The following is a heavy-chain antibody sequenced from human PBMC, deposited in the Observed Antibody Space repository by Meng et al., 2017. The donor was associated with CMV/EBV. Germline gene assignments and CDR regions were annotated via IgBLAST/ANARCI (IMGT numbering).Heavy chain of an antibody. CDR2: IYGGGITT. CDR3: AREAYGTRGGY. J-gene: IGHJ4*02. D-gene: IGHD2-8*02. CDR1: GFTFSSYA. V-gene: IGHV3-23*03. Sequence: GGSLRLSCAASGFTFSSYAMSWVRQSPGKGLEWVSVIYGGGITTYYADSVKGRFTISRDNSKNTLYLQMNSLRAEDTAVYYCAREAYGTRGGYWGQGTLVTVSS.